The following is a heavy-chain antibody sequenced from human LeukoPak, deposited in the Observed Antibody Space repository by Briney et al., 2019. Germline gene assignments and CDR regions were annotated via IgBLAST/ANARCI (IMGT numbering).Heavy chain of an antibody. V-gene: IGHV3-7*03. J-gene: IGHJ3*02. CDR1: GFPFSGSW. Sequence: GGPLRLSCVVSGFPFSGSWMTWVRQVPGKGLEWVANMKDDYTEKFYLDSVRGRFTISRDNAKNSLFLQMDSLRVEDTAVYFCARLRTQIAVAGTEAFDIWGQGTMVTVSS. D-gene: IGHD6-19*01. CDR2: MKDDYTEK. CDR3: ARLRTQIAVAGTEAFDI.